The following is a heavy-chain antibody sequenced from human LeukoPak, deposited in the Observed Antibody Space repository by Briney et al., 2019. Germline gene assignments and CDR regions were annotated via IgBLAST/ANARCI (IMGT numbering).Heavy chain of an antibody. CDR3: ATGGGRYFDWLPSYYFDY. Sequence: GGSLRLSCAASGFTFSSYGMHWVRQAPGKGLEWVAFIRYDGSNKYYADSVKGRFTISRDNAKNSLYLQMNSLRAEDTAVYYCATGGGRYFDWLPSYYFDYGGQGTLVTVSS. CDR1: GFTFSSYG. V-gene: IGHV3-30*02. CDR2: IRYDGSNK. J-gene: IGHJ4*02. D-gene: IGHD3-9*01.